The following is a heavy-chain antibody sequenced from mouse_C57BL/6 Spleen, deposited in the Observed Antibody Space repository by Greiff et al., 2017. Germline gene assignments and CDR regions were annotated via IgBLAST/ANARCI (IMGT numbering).Heavy chain of an antibody. D-gene: IGHD1-1*01. CDR1: GYSITSGYD. V-gene: IGHV3-1*01. Sequence: EVKLMESGPGMVKPSQSLSLTCTVTGYSITSGYDWHWIRPFPGNKLEWMGYISYSGSTNYNPSLKSRISITHDTSKNHFFLKLNSVPSPAPPPYYSTLTGSSSHFWSFAVLITLPTLPVSS. CDR2: ISYSGST. J-gene: IGHJ1*03. CDR3: TLTGSSSHFWSFAV.